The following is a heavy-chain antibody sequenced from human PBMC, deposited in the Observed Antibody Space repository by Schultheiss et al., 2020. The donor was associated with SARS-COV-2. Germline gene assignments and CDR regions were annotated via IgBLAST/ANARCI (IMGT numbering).Heavy chain of an antibody. V-gene: IGHV5-51*01. Sequence: GGSLRLSCKGSGYSFTSYWIGWVRQMPGKGLEWMGIIYPGDSDTRYSPSFQGQITISADKSISTAYLQWGSLKASDTAMYYCARDRDGGSWEDAFDIWGQGTMVTVSS. CDR1: GYSFTSYW. CDR3: ARDRDGGSWEDAFDI. CDR2: IYPGDSDT. J-gene: IGHJ3*02. D-gene: IGHD1-26*01.